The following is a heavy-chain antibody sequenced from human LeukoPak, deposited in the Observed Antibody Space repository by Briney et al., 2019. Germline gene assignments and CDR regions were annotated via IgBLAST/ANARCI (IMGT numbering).Heavy chain of an antibody. CDR3: AKDVRSGPQTKDAFDI. V-gene: IGHV3-23*01. Sequence: TGGSLRLSCAASGFTFSSYAMSWVRQAPGEGLEWVSAISGSGGSTYYADSVKGRFTISRDNSKNTLYLQMNSLRAEDTAVYYCAKDVRSGPQTKDAFDIWGQGTMVTVSS. D-gene: IGHD1-14*01. CDR1: GFTFSSYA. J-gene: IGHJ3*02. CDR2: ISGSGGST.